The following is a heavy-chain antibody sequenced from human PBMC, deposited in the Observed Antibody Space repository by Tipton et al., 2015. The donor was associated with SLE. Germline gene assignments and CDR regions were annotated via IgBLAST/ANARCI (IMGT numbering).Heavy chain of an antibody. CDR1: GFTFSSYW. D-gene: IGHD3-10*01. J-gene: IGHJ4*02. CDR2: INHSGST. CDR3: ARVTTMVRGVIDY. V-gene: IGHV4-34*01. Sequence: LRLSCAASGFTFSSYWMSWIRQPPGKGLEWIGEINHSGSTKYNPSLKSRVTISVDASKNQFSLKLSSVTAADTAVYYCARVTTMVRGVIDYWGQGTLVTVSS.